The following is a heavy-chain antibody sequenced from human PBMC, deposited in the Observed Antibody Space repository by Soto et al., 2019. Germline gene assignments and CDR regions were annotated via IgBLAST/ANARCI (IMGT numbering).Heavy chain of an antibody. Sequence: GASVKVSCKASGGTFSSYAISWVRQAPGQGLEWMGGIIPIFGTANYAQKFQGRVTITADESTSTAYMELSSLRSEDTAVYYCAWGLVRWSGMPREEWASFDYWGQGTLVTVSS. CDR1: GGTFSSYA. CDR2: IIPIFGTA. CDR3: AWGLVRWSGMPREEWASFDY. D-gene: IGHD3-3*01. V-gene: IGHV1-69*13. J-gene: IGHJ4*02.